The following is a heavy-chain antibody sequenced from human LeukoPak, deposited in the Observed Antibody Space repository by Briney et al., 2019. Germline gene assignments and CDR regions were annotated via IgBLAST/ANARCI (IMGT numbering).Heavy chain of an antibody. CDR3: ARIPLWFGDPREKYYYGMDV. CDR2: IYYSGST. CDR1: GGSISSYY. D-gene: IGHD3-10*01. J-gene: IGHJ6*02. Sequence: SETLSLTCTVTGGSISSYYWSWIRQPPGKGMEWIGYIYYSGSTNYNPSLKSRVTISVDTSKNQFSLKLSSVTAADTAVYYCARIPLWFGDPREKYYYGMDVWDQGTTVTVSS. V-gene: IGHV4-59*01.